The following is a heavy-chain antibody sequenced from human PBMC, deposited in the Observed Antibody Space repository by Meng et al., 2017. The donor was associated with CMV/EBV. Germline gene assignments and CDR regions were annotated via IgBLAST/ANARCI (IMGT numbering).Heavy chain of an antibody. J-gene: IGHJ5*02. CDR1: GFSLSTSGVG. CDR3: AHRGHSSSWYGIDWFDP. CDR2: IYWNDDK. Sequence: SGPTLVNPTQTLTLTCTFSGFSLSTSGVGVGWIRQPPGKALEWLALIYWNDDKRYSPSLKSRLTITKDTSKTQVVLTMTNMDPVDTATYYCAHRGHSSSWYGIDWFDPWGQGTLVTVSS. D-gene: IGHD6-13*01. V-gene: IGHV2-5*01.